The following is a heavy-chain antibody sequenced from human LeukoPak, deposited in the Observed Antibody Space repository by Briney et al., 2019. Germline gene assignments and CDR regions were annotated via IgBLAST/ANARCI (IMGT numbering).Heavy chain of an antibody. CDR2: IYFSGST. Sequence: SETLSLTCTVSGGSISSSSYSWGWIRQPPGKGLEWIGSIYFSGSTYYNPSLKSRVTISVDTSKNQFSLKLSSVTAADTAVYYCARELASGSWGQGTLVTVSS. CDR1: GGSISSSSYS. D-gene: IGHD5-12*01. J-gene: IGHJ5*02. V-gene: IGHV4-39*02. CDR3: ARELASGS.